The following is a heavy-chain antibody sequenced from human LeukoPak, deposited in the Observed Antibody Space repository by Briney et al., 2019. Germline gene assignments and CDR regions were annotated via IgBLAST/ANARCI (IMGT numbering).Heavy chain of an antibody. V-gene: IGHV4-59*11. CDR2: LSKSGNT. Sequence: PSETLSLTCTVSGASISSHYWSWIRLPPGKGLEWIGYLSKSGNTNYSPSLKSRVTIFGDTSKNQFFLKLSSVTAADTAVYYCARARYVNSFYAFDIWGQGTLVTVSS. CDR1: GASISSHY. J-gene: IGHJ3*02. CDR3: ARARYVNSFYAFDI. D-gene: IGHD3-9*01.